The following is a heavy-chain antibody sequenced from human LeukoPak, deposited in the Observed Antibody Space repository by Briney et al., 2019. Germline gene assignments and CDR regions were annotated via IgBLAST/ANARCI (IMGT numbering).Heavy chain of an antibody. D-gene: IGHD3-22*01. CDR2: VYYSGRT. CDR3: ARLLDNDSSGDPDTFDM. J-gene: IGHJ3*02. V-gene: IGHV4-59*11. Sequence: PSETLSLTSTASGVSISGHYWSWIRQPPGNGLEWIGFVYYSGRTRYNPSLHSRVTISADTSKNHLSLKLTSVTAADTAVYYCARLLDNDSSGDPDTFDMWGQGIKVTVSS. CDR1: GVSISGHY.